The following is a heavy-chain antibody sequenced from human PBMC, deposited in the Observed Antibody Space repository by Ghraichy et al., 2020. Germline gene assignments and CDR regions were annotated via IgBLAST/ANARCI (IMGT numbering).Heavy chain of an antibody. CDR1: GFTFSSYW. Sequence: GESLNISCAASGFTFSSYWMSWVRQAPGKGLEWVANIKQDGSEKYYVDSVKGRFTISRDNAKNSLYLQMNSLRAEDTAVYYCARGEAGTTPYSVAYGGQGSLVTV. V-gene: IGHV3-7*01. D-gene: IGHD1-7*01. J-gene: IGHJ4*02. CDR2: IKQDGSEK. CDR3: ARGEAGTTPYSVAY.